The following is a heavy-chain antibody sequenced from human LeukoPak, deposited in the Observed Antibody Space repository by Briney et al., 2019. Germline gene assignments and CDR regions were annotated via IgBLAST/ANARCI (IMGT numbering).Heavy chain of an antibody. V-gene: IGHV3-53*01. D-gene: IGHD3-9*01. CDR3: ATTATYYDILTGYLPY. CDR2: IYSGGST. CDR1: GFTVSSNY. Sequence: GGSLRLSCAASGFTVSSNYMSWVRQAPGKGLEWVSVIYSGGSTYYADSVKGRFTISRDNSKNTLYLQMNSLRAEDTAVYYCATTATYYDILTGYLPYWGQGTLVTVSS. J-gene: IGHJ4*02.